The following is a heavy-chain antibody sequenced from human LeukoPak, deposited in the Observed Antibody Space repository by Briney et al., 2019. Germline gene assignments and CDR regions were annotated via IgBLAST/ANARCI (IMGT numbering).Heavy chain of an antibody. CDR2: IIPILGIA. CDR3: ARGAGYYDSSGYYDY. V-gene: IGHV1-69*04. J-gene: IGHJ4*02. D-gene: IGHD3-22*01. CDR1: GGTFSSYA. Sequence: SVKVSCKASGGTFSSYAISWVRQAPGQGLEWMGRIIPILGIANYAQKFQGRVTITAVKSTSTAYMELSSLRSEDTAVYYCARGAGYYDSSGYYDYWGQGTLVTVSS.